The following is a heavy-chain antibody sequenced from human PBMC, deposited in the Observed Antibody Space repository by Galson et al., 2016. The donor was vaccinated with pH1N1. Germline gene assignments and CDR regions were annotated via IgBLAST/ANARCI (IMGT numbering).Heavy chain of an antibody. CDR3: ARVNTYDSSGYYPFDY. CDR2: INPNNGDT. J-gene: IGHJ4*02. D-gene: IGHD3-22*01. CDR1: EYTFIGYY. Sequence: SVKVSCKASEYTFIGYYIHWMRQAPGHGLAWMGRINPNNGDTHYAQNFQGRVTMTRDTSISTAYVELNSLGSDDTAVYYCARVNTYDSSGYYPFDYWGQGTQVTVPS. V-gene: IGHV1-2*06.